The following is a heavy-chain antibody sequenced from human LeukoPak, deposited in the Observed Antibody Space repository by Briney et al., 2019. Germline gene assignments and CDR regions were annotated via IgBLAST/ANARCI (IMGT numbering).Heavy chain of an antibody. Sequence: GGSLRLSCAASGFTFSSSWMHWVRQAPEKGLVWVSRINSDGSSTSYADSVKGRFTISRDNSKNTLYLQMNSLRAEDTAVYYCAKDPRGQLGYYFDYWGQGTLVTVSS. J-gene: IGHJ4*02. CDR1: GFTFSSSW. V-gene: IGHV3-74*01. CDR2: INSDGSST. D-gene: IGHD6-13*01. CDR3: AKDPRGQLGYYFDY.